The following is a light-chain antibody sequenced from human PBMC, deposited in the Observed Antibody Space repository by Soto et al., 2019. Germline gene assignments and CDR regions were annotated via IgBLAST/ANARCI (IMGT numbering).Light chain of an antibody. CDR3: QQYASSPPYT. J-gene: IGKJ2*01. V-gene: IGKV3-20*01. CDR2: GAS. Sequence: EIVLTQSPGTLSLSPGEGATLSCRASQSVSSNHLAWYQQKPGQAPRLLIFGASSRASDIPDRFSGSGSGTDFTLTISRLEPEDFVVYYCQQYASSPPYTFGQGTKVDIK. CDR1: QSVSSNH.